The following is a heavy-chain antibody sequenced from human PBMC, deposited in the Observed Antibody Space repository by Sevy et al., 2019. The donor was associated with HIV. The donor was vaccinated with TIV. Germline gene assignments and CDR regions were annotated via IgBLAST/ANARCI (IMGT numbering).Heavy chain of an antibody. D-gene: IGHD4-17*01. J-gene: IGHJ3*02. CDR3: AKFDDTATQFYAFDM. CDR2: ISNDGSNK. V-gene: IGHV3-30*18. CDR1: GFTFSRYG. Sequence: GGSLRLSCAASGFTFSRYGIHWVRQAPGKGLEWVSLISNDGSNKYYIDSVEGRFTISRDNSKNTLYLQMSSLRVEDTAVYYCAKFDDTATQFYAFDMWGQGTLVTVSS.